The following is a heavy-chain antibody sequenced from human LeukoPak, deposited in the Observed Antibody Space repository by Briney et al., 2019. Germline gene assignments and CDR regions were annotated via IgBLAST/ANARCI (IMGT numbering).Heavy chain of an antibody. V-gene: IGHV4-38-2*02. Sequence: SETLSLTCTVSGYSISSGYYWGWVRQPPGKGLEWIGSIYYSGSTYYNPSLKSRVTISVDTSKNQFSLKLSSVTAADTAVYYCARGYRRYSSSSSWFDPWGQGTLVTVSS. J-gene: IGHJ5*02. CDR2: IYYSGST. CDR1: GYSISSGYY. D-gene: IGHD6-6*01. CDR3: ARGYRRYSSSSSWFDP.